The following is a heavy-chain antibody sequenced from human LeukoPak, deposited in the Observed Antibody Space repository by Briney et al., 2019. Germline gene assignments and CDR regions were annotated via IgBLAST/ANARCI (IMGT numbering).Heavy chain of an antibody. CDR2: IYYSGST. D-gene: IGHD2-2*02. Sequence: SETLSLTCTVSGGSISSYYWSWIRQPPGKGLEWIGSIYYSGSTYYNPSLKSRVTISVDTSKNQFSLKLSSVTAADTAVYYCARQEDCSSTSCSTRGGFDPWGQGTLVTVSS. CDR1: GGSISSYY. J-gene: IGHJ5*02. V-gene: IGHV4-59*05. CDR3: ARQEDCSSTSCSTRGGFDP.